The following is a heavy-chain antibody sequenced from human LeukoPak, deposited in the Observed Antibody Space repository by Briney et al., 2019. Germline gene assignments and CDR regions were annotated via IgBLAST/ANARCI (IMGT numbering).Heavy chain of an antibody. Sequence: KPSETLSLTCTVSGGSISSYCWSWIRQPPGKGLEWIGYIYYSGSTNYNPSLKSRVTISVDTSKNQFSLKLSSVTAADTAVYYCARELNDAFDIWGQGTMVTVSS. J-gene: IGHJ3*02. CDR2: IYYSGST. V-gene: IGHV4-59*01. CDR3: ARELNDAFDI. CDR1: GGSISSYC.